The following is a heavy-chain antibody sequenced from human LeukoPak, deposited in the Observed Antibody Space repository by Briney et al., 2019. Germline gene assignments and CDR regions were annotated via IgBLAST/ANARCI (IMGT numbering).Heavy chain of an antibody. Sequence: GRSLRLSCAASGFTFSSYAMHWVRQAPGKGLEWVAVISYDGSNKYYADSVKGRFTISRDNSKNTLYLQMSSLRAEDTAVYYCVKGRADSGSQYWGQGTLVTVSS. CDR1: GFTFSSYA. CDR2: ISYDGSNK. D-gene: IGHD1-26*01. CDR3: VKGRADSGSQY. V-gene: IGHV3-30*14. J-gene: IGHJ4*02.